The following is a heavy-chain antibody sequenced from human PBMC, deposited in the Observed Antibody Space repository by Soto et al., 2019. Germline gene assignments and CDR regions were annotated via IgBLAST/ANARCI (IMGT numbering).Heavy chain of an antibody. V-gene: IGHV1-2*02. CDR2: INPNSGGT. Sequence: ASVKVSCKASGYTFTGYYMHWVRQAPGQGLEWMGWINPNSGGTNYAQKFQGRVTMTRDTSISTAYMELSRLRSDDTAVYYCARVSPYSSGWYGLCYWGQGTVGTAPQ. J-gene: IGHJ4*02. CDR3: ARVSPYSSGWYGLCY. D-gene: IGHD6-19*01. CDR1: GYTFTGYY.